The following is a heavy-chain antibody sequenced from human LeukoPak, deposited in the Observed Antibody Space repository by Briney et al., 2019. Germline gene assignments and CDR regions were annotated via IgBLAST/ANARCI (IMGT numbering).Heavy chain of an antibody. V-gene: IGHV3-30-3*01. D-gene: IGHD3-10*01. Sequence: GGSLRLSCAASGFTFSSYAMSWVRQAPGKGLEWVAVISYDGSNKYYADSVKGRFTISRDNSKNTLYLQMNSLRAEDTAVYYCARALWFGEPAPPLWGQGTLVTVSS. CDR1: GFTFSSYA. CDR2: ISYDGSNK. J-gene: IGHJ4*02. CDR3: ARALWFGEPAPPL.